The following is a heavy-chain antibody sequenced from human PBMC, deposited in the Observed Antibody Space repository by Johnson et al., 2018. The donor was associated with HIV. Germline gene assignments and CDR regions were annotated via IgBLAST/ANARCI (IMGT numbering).Heavy chain of an antibody. CDR2: ISYDGSNK. J-gene: IGHJ3*01. D-gene: IGHD3-3*01. Sequence: QVQLVESGGGLVQPGGSLRLSCAASGFTFSSYAMHWVRQAPGKGLEWVAVISYDGSNKYYADSVKGRFTISRDNSKNTLYLQMNSLRAEDTAVYYCARDHDGLWGQGTMVTVSS. CDR1: GFTFSSYA. CDR3: ARDHDGL. V-gene: IGHV3-30*04.